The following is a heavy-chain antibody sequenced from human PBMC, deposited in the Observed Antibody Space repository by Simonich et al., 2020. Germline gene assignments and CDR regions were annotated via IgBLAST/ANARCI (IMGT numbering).Heavy chain of an antibody. J-gene: IGHJ6*02. CDR1: GFTFSSYE. D-gene: IGHD6-6*01. CDR3: ARDFRLQLVEIGTYYYYGMDV. Sequence: EVQLVESGGGLLQPGGSLRLSCAASGFTFSSYEMNLVRQAPGKGLEWVSYISSSGSTIYYADSVNGRFTNTRDNAKNSRYLQMNSLRAEDTAVYYCARDFRLQLVEIGTYYYYGMDVWGQGTTVTVSS. CDR2: ISSSGSTI. V-gene: IGHV3-48*03.